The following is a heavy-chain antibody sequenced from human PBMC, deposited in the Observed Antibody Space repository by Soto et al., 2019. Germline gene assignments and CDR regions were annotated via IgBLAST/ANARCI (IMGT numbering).Heavy chain of an antibody. CDR1: GFTFSNYC. V-gene: IGHV3-7*01. J-gene: IGHJ6*02. Sequence: SPRLSCAAPGFTFSNYCMRWLRQALGKGLEWVANIKQDGSENYYVDSVKGRFTISRDNAKNSLYLQMNSLRAEDTAVYYCARDFYLVRSAMDVWGQGTTVTVSS. CDR3: ARDFYLVRSAMDV. CDR2: IKQDGSEN. D-gene: IGHD6-13*01.